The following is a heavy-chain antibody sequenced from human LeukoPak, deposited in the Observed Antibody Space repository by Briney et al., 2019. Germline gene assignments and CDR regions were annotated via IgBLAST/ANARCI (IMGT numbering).Heavy chain of an antibody. V-gene: IGHV3-20*04. J-gene: IGHJ4*02. Sequence: GGSLRLSCAASGFTFDNYAMSWARQAPGRGLEWVSGIQWNGGSPAYADSVKGRFTISRDNPKNSLYLQMDSLRAEDTAVYYCARGGLGVGVDYWGQGTLVTVSS. D-gene: IGHD3-3*01. CDR3: ARGGLGVGVDY. CDR2: IQWNGGSP. CDR1: GFTFDNYA.